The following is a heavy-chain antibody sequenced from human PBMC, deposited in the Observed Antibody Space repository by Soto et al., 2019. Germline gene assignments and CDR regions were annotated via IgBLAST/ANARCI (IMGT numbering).Heavy chain of an antibody. D-gene: IGHD1-1*01. CDR2: FDPEDGET. CDR3: ATDPLNWNRSTPIRY. V-gene: IGHV1-24*01. CDR1: GYTLTELS. Sequence: GASVKVSCKVSGYTLTELSMHWVRQAPGKGLEWMGGFDPEDGETIYAQKFQGRVTMTEDTSTDTAYMELSSLRSEDTAVYYCATDPLNWNRSTPIRYWGQGTLVTVSS. J-gene: IGHJ4*02.